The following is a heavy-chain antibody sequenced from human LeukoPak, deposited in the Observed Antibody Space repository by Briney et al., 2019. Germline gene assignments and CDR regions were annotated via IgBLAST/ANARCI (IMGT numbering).Heavy chain of an antibody. CDR3: ARVYYSGSYPDY. V-gene: IGHV4-39*07. Sequence: SETLSLTCTVSGDSISSYYWGWIRQPPGKGLEWIGSIYYSGSTYYNPSLKSRVTISVDTSKNQFSLKLSSVTAADTAVYYCARVYYSGSYPDYWGQGTLVTVSS. J-gene: IGHJ4*02. D-gene: IGHD1-26*01. CDR2: IYYSGST. CDR1: GDSISSYY.